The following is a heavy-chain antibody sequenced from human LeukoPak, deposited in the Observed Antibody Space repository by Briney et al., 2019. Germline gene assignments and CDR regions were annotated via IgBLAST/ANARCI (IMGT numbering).Heavy chain of an antibody. D-gene: IGHD1-26*01. CDR3: ARGSRGELPKWAY. J-gene: IGHJ4*02. V-gene: IGHV1-2*02. Sequence: ASVKVSCKASGYSLTDFYIHWARQAPGQGLEWMGWINPNSGTTLYAQRFQGRVTMARDTTINTAYLDFSSLRFDDTAAYYCARGSRGELPKWAYWGQGTLVTVSS. CDR1: GYSLTDFY. CDR2: INPNSGTT.